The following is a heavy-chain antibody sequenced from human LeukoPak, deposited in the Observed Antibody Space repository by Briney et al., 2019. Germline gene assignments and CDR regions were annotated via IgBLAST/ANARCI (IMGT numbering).Heavy chain of an antibody. CDR1: GFTVSSNY. Sequence: GGSLRLSCAASGFTVSSNYMSWVRQAPGKGLEWVSVIYSGGSTYYADSVKGRFTISRDNSNNTLYLQMNSLRAEDTAVYYCAREKGDHCYYGMDVWGQGTTVTVSS. V-gene: IGHV3-66*01. CDR2: IYSGGST. D-gene: IGHD1-26*01. CDR3: AREKGDHCYYGMDV. J-gene: IGHJ6*02.